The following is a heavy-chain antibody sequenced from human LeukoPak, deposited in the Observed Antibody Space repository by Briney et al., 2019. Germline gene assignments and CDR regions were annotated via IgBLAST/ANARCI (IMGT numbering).Heavy chain of an antibody. V-gene: IGHV3-64D*06. D-gene: IGHD2-15*01. CDR3: VKDGGGGSRTFAFDI. CDR1: RFSPTRYA. Sequence: RGSPRLSRSQPRFSPTRYAIRSGRHAPGKGLEYVSAISSNGGITYYAASVKGRFTISRENTKNTLYLQMSSLRAEDTAVYYCVKDGGGGSRTFAFDIWGQGTMVTVSS. CDR2: ISSNGGIT. J-gene: IGHJ3*02.